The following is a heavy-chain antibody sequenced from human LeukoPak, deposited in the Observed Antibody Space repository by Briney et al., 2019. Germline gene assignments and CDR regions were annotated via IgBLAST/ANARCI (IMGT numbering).Heavy chain of an antibody. CDR2: IYPGDADT. J-gene: IGHJ6*03. CDR1: GYRFTSYW. V-gene: IGHV5-51*01. D-gene: IGHD2-2*03. CDR3: ARVGIVVVPAAIAYYYYYMDV. Sequence: PGXSLKIPCKGSGYRFTSYWIGGVRQMPGKGLEGRGIIYPGDADTRYSTSFKGEVTISADKSSSTSALKWRSTEAAENAMYYCARVGIVVVPAAIAYYYYYMDVWGKGTPVTVSS.